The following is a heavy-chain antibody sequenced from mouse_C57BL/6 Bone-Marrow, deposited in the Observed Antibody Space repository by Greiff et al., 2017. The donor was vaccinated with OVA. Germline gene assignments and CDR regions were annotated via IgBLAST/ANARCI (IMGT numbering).Heavy chain of an antibody. J-gene: IGHJ4*01. V-gene: IGHV1-50*01. Sequence: QVQLQQPGAELVKPGASVKLSCKASGYTFTSYWMQWVKQRPGQGLEWIGEIDPSDSYTNYNQKFKGKATLTVDTYSSTAYMQLSSLTSEDSAVYYCARDYEAMDYWGQGTSVTVSS. CDR1: GYTFTSYW. CDR2: IDPSDSYT. CDR3: ARDYEAMDY.